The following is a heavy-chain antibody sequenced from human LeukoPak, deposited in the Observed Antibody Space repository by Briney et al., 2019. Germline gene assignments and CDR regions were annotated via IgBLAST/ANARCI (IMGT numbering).Heavy chain of an antibody. CDR2: IYPGDSDT. V-gene: IGHV5-51*01. Sequence: GESLKISCKGSGYSFTNYWIGWVRQMPGKGLEWMGIIYPGDSDTRYSRSFQGQVTMSADKSISTAYLQWSSLKASDSAMYYCARGTAVTGLDYFDYWGQGTLVTVSS. CDR1: GYSFTNYW. D-gene: IGHD6-19*01. J-gene: IGHJ4*02. CDR3: ARGTAVTGLDYFDY.